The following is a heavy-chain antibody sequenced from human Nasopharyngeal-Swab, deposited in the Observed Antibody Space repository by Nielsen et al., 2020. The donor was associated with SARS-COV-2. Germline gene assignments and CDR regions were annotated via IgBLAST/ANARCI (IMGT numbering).Heavy chain of an antibody. D-gene: IGHD3-9*01. CDR2: ISYDGSNK. Sequence: GESLKISCAASGFTFSSYGMHWVRQAPGKRLEWVAVISYDGSNKYYADSVKGRFTISRDNSKNTLYLQMNSLRAEDTAVYYCAKEAGYYDILTGYYLSLGYGMDVWGQGTTVTVSS. CDR3: AKEAGYYDILTGYYLSLGYGMDV. V-gene: IGHV3-30*18. J-gene: IGHJ6*02. CDR1: GFTFSSYG.